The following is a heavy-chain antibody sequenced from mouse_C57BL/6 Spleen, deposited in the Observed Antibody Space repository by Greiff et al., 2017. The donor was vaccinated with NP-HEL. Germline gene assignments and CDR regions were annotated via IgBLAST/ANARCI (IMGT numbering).Heavy chain of an antibody. D-gene: IGHD2-1*01. V-gene: IGHV1-69*01. CDR1: GYTFTSYW. J-gene: IGHJ4*01. CDR3: ARFTGNYGGGYAMDY. Sequence: QVQLQQPGAELVMPGASVKLSCKASGYTFTSYWMHWVKQRPGQGLEWIGEIDPSDSYTNYNQKFKGKSTLTVDKSSSTAYMQLSSLTSEDSAVYYCARFTGNYGGGYAMDYWGQGTSVTVSS. CDR2: IDPSDSYT.